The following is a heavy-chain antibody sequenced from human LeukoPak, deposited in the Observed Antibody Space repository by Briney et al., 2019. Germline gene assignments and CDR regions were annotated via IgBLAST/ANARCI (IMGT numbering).Heavy chain of an antibody. J-gene: IGHJ4*02. CDR1: GGTFSSYA. CDR2: IIPIFGTA. D-gene: IGHD3-10*01. V-gene: IGHV1-69*05. Sequence: SVKVSCKASGGTFSSYAISWVRQAPGQGLEWMGGIIPIFGTANYAQKFQGRVTITTDESTSTAYMELNSLRAEDTAVYYCAKDRMVRGVIPYYFDYWGQGTLVTVSS. CDR3: AKDRMVRGVIPYYFDY.